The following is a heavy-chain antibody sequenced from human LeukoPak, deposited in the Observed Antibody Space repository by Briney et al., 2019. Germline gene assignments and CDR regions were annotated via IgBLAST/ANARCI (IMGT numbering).Heavy chain of an antibody. J-gene: IGHJ6*03. CDR3: ARGSSTVTTSHYYYYMDV. Sequence: SETLSLTCAVYGGSFSGYYWSWIRRPPGKGLEWIGEINHSGSTNYNPSLKSRVTISVDTSKNQFSLKLSSVTAADTAVYYCARGSSTVTTSHYYYYMDVWGKGTTVTVSS. D-gene: IGHD4-17*01. CDR1: GGSFSGYY. V-gene: IGHV4-34*01. CDR2: INHSGST.